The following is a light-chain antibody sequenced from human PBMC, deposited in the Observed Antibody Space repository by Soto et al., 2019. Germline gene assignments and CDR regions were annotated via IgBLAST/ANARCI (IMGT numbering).Light chain of an antibody. CDR1: QGISSY. V-gene: IGKV1-8*01. Sequence: AIRMTQSPSSLSASTGDRVTITCRASQGISSYLAWYQQKPGKAPKLLIYAASTLQSGVPSRFSGSGSGTDFTLTVSCLQSEDFATYYWQQYYNYPWTFGQGTKVEIK. CDR2: AAS. CDR3: QQYYNYPWT. J-gene: IGKJ1*01.